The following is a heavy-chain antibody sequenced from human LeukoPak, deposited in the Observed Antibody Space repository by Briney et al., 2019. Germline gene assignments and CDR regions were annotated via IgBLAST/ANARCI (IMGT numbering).Heavy chain of an antibody. Sequence: PGGSLRLSCAASGFTFSSYGMHWVRQAPGKGLEWVAVISYDGSNKYYADSVKGRFTISRDNSKNTLYLQMNSLRAEDTAVYYCAREQYYYGSGSYYALDYWGQGTLVTVPS. CDR3: AREQYYYGSGSYYALDY. V-gene: IGHV3-30*03. D-gene: IGHD3-10*01. J-gene: IGHJ4*02. CDR1: GFTFSSYG. CDR2: ISYDGSNK.